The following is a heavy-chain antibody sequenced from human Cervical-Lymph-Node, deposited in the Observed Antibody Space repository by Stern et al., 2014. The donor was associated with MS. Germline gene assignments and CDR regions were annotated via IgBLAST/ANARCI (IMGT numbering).Heavy chain of an antibody. CDR3: AKEIRRADSSPDY. CDR1: GFRFDLYA. CDR2: ISWNSVSI. D-gene: IGHD6-13*01. Sequence: EVQLEESGGDLVQPGRSLRLSCAASGFRFDLYAMHCVRPVPGKGLEWVAGISWNSVSIGYAGSVQGRFTISRDNVKNFLYLQMDSLRPEDTAVYYCAKEIRRADSSPDYWGQGALVTVSS. V-gene: IGHV3-9*01. J-gene: IGHJ4*02.